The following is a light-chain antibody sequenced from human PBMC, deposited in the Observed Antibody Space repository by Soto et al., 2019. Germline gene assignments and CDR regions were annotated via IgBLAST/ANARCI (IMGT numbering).Light chain of an antibody. J-gene: IGKJ5*01. V-gene: IGKV3-15*01. CDR1: QSISRN. Sequence: EIVMTQSPATLSVSPGERASLSCRASQSISRNLAWYQQNPGQAPRLLIYAASTRATGIPARFSGSGSGTEFTLTISSLQSEDFAVYYCQQYNTWPPITFGQGTRLDIK. CDR2: AAS. CDR3: QQYNTWPPIT.